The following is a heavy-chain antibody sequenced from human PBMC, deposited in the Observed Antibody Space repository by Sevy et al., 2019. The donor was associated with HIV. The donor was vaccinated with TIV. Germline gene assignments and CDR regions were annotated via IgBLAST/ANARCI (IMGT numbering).Heavy chain of an antibody. D-gene: IGHD2-8*02. V-gene: IGHV3-15*01. Sequence: GGSLRLSCAASGFTFSNAWMSWVRPAPGKGLEWVGRIKSKTDGGTIDNAAPVKGRFTISRDDSKNTLYLQMNSLKTEDTAVYYCSTDPIIVLLVTDGMDVWGQGTTVTVSS. CDR1: GFTFSNAW. CDR2: IKSKTDGGTI. J-gene: IGHJ6*02. CDR3: STDPIIVLLVTDGMDV.